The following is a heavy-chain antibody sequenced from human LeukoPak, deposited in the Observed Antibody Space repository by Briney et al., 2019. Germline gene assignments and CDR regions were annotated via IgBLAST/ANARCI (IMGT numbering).Heavy chain of an antibody. CDR3: AKAPVGHCSGAFCYHFDS. CDR2: ISGGNPGT. Sequence: GGSLRLSCAASGFTFSTYAMSWVRQTPGKGLEWVAAISGGNPGTYHENSVKGRFTISRDNSKNTLHLQMSGLRAEDTARYYCAKAPVGHCSGAFCYHFDSWGQGTLVTVSS. V-gene: IGHV3-23*01. J-gene: IGHJ4*02. CDR1: GFTFSTYA. D-gene: IGHD2-15*01.